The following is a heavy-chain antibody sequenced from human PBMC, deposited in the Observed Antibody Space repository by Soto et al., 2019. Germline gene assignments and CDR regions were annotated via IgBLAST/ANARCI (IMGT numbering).Heavy chain of an antibody. CDR1: GGSISSGDYY. CDR2: IYYSGST. CDR3: ARVGRGYSYANYYYGMDV. V-gene: IGHV4-30-4*01. J-gene: IGHJ6*02. Sequence: TSETLSLTCTVSGGSISSGDYYWSWIRQPPGKGLEWIGYIYYSGSTYYNPSLKSRVTISVDTSKNQFSLKLSSVTAADTAVYYCARVGRGYSYANYYYGMDVWGQGTTVTVSS. D-gene: IGHD5-18*01.